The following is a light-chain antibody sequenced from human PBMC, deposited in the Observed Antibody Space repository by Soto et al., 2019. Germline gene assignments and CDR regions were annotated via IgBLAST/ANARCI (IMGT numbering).Light chain of an antibody. J-gene: IGKJ1*01. CDR3: QQYSSLPRT. V-gene: IGKV3-20*01. Sequence: EIVLTQSPGTLSLSPGERAPPSFRASQSVCRRRLARYKQRPGQALRLVLYDASTRATGIPDRFSGSGSGTDFTLTISRLEPEDFAVYYCQQYSSLPRTFGQGTKVEI. CDR1: QSVCRRR. CDR2: DAS.